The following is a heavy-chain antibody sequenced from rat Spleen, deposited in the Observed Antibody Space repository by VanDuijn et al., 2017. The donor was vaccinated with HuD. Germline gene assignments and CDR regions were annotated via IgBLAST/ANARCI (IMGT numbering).Heavy chain of an antibody. Sequence: EVQLVESGGGLVQPGRSMKLSCAASGFTFSDYYMAWVRQAPTKGLEWVASISSGGGNTYYPDSVKGRFTISRDNAKSILYLLMDSLRSEDTASYYCARDIYGGYSELGYFAYWGQGTLVTVSS. V-gene: IGHV5-25*01. CDR2: ISSGGGNT. D-gene: IGHD1-11*01. CDR3: ARDIYGGYSELGYFAY. CDR1: GFTFSDYY. J-gene: IGHJ3*01.